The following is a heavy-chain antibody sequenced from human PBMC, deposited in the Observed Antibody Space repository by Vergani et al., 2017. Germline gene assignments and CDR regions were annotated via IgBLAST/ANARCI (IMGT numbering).Heavy chain of an antibody. CDR3: ARLKQLRAGYYYYYMDV. Sequence: QVQLQQWGAGLLKPSETLSLTCAVYGRSFSGYYWSWIRQPPGKGLEWIGEINHSGSTNYNPSLKSRVTISVDTSKNQFSLKLSSVTAADTAVYYCARLKQLRAGYYYYYMDVWGKGTTVTVSS. D-gene: IGHD5-12*01. CDR1: GRSFSGYY. V-gene: IGHV4-34*01. CDR2: INHSGST. J-gene: IGHJ6*03.